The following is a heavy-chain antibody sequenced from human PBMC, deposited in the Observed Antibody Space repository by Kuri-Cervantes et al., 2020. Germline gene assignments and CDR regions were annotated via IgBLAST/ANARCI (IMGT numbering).Heavy chain of an antibody. Sequence: SETLSLTCTVSGGSISSYYGSWIRQPPGKGLDWIGYIYYSGSTSYNPSLKSRVTISIDTSKNHFSLKLTSVTAADSAVYYCARRHYYDSRGYRDAFDIWGQGTMVTVSS. J-gene: IGHJ3*02. V-gene: IGHV4-59*01. CDR2: IYYSGST. CDR1: GGSISSYY. D-gene: IGHD3-22*01. CDR3: ARRHYYDSRGYRDAFDI.